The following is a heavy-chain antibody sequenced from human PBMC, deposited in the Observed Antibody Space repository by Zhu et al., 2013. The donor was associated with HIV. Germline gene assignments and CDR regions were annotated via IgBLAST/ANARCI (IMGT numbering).Heavy chain of an antibody. V-gene: IGHV1-69*01. CDR1: GGTFSSYA. CDR2: IIPIFGTA. Sequence: QVQLVQSGAEVKKPGSSVKVSCKASGGTFSSYAISWVRQAPGQGLEWMGGIIPIFGTANYAQKFQGRVTITADESTSTAYMELSSLRSEDTAVYYCARPQQITGTTSRTFDYFDYWGQGTLVTVSS. J-gene: IGHJ4*02. D-gene: IGHD1-7*01. CDR3: ARPQQITGTTSRTFDYFDY.